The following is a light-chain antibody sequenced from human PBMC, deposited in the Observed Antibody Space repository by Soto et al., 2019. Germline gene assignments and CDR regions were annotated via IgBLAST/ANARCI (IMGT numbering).Light chain of an antibody. CDR3: QQANSFPWT. V-gene: IGKV1-12*01. Sequence: IQMTQSPSSVSASVGDRVTITCRASQDISSWLVWYQQKPGKAPNLLIYAASSLQSGFPSRFSGSGSGTDFPLTISSLQPEDFATYFCQQANSFPWTFGQGTKVEV. CDR2: AAS. CDR1: QDISSW. J-gene: IGKJ1*01.